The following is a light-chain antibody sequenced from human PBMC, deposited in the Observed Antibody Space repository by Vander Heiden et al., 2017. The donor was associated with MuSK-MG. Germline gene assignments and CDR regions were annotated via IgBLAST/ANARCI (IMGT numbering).Light chain of an antibody. CDR1: QSVSSN. J-gene: IGKJ1*01. CDR2: GAS. Sequence: EIVMTQSPATLSVSPGERATLSCRASQSVSSNLAWYQQKPGQAPRLLIYGASTRATGIPARFSGSASGTEFTLTISILHSEDFAVYYCQQDNTWPKTFGQGTKVEIK. CDR3: QQDNTWPKT. V-gene: IGKV3-15*01.